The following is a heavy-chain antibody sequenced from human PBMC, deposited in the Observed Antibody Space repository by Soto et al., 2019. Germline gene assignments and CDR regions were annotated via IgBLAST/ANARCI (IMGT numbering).Heavy chain of an antibody. V-gene: IGHV1-3*01. D-gene: IGHD3-10*01. J-gene: IGHJ4*02. CDR2: INAGNGNT. Sequence: QVQLVQSGAEVKKPGASVKVSFKASGYTFSSYALHWVRQAPGQRLEWMGWINAGNGNTKYSQKFQGRVTFTRDTSASTAYMELSSLRSEDTAVYYCASPSYGSGSYYWGQGTLVTFSS. CDR1: GYTFSSYA. CDR3: ASPSYGSGSYY.